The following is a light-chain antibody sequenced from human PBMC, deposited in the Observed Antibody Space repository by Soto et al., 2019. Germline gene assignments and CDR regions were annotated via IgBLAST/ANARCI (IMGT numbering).Light chain of an antibody. CDR2: DTN. V-gene: IGLV7-46*01. J-gene: IGLJ2*01. Sequence: QAVVTQEPSLTVSPGGTVTLTCGSNTGAVTSSHSPYWFQQKPGQAPTTLIYDTNNKHSWTPARFSGSLLGGKAALTLSGAQPEDEADYYCLLSYSGPWVFGGGTKLTVL. CDR3: LLSYSGPWV. CDR1: TGAVTSSHS.